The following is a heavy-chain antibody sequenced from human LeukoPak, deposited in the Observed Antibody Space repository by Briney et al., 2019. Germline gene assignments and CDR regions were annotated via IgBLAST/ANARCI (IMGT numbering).Heavy chain of an antibody. Sequence: GGSPRLSCAASGFTLSSYSMNWVRQAPGKGLEWVSSVSSSGSYIYYADSVKGRFTISRDNAKNSLYLQMNSLRAEDTAVYYCARDRRDINGYSHFDYWGQGTLVTVSS. J-gene: IGHJ4*02. CDR1: GFTLSSYS. D-gene: IGHD3-22*01. CDR3: ARDRRDINGYSHFDY. V-gene: IGHV3-21*01. CDR2: VSSSGSYI.